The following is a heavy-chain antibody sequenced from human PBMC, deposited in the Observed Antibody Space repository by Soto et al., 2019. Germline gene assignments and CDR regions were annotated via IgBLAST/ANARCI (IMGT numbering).Heavy chain of an antibody. V-gene: IGHV4-61*08. CDR3: ARGPAYIDGWRTFDL. Sequence: VLLQESGPGLLRPSETLSLTCTVSDDSFRGAEHYWSWIRQPLGKGPEWIGYTYYNGDTKYNPALRSRGTISEDTSKNQFSLRLSSVTAADTAVYFVARGPAYIDGWRTFDLWGRGILVTVSS. CDR2: TYYNGDT. J-gene: IGHJ4*02. D-gene: IGHD6-19*01. CDR1: DDSFRGAEHY.